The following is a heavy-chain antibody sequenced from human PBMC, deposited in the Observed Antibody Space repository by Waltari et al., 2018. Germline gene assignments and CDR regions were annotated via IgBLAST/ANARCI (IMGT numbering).Heavy chain of an antibody. Sequence: QLQLQESGPGLVKPSETLSLTCTVSGGSISSSSYYWGWIRQPPGKGLEWIGSIYYSGSTYYNPSLKSRVTISVDTSKNQFSLKLSSVTAADTAVYYCARRGIMITFGGVIDYWGQGTLVTVSS. D-gene: IGHD3-16*01. J-gene: IGHJ4*02. CDR3: ARRGIMITFGGVIDY. V-gene: IGHV4-39*07. CDR2: IYYSGST. CDR1: GGSISSSSYY.